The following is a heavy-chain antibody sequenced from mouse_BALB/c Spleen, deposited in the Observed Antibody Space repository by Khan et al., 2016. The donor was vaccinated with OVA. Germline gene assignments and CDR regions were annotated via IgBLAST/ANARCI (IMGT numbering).Heavy chain of an antibody. V-gene: IGHV2-6-4*01. Sequence: QVQLKESGPGLVAPSQSLSITCTVSGFSLSRYNIHWVRQPPGKGLEWLGMIWGGGGTDYNSTLKSRMSISKDNSKSQFFLKMNSLQTDDTAVYYCARAYYRYDGYYAMDYWGQGTSVTVSS. CDR1: GFSLSRYN. CDR3: ARAYYRYDGYYAMDY. D-gene: IGHD2-14*01. J-gene: IGHJ4*01. CDR2: IWGGGGT.